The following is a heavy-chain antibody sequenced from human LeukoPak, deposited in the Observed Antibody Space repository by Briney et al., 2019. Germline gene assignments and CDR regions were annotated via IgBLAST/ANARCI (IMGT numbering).Heavy chain of an antibody. CDR1: GGSISSYY. Sequence: SETLSLTCTVSGGSISSYYWGWIRQPPGKGLEWIGGIFYTGNTYDNPSLKSRVTISVDTSKNQFSLRLSSVTAADTAVYYCARGNTMVRGVITHDFDYWGQGTLVTVSS. J-gene: IGHJ4*02. V-gene: IGHV4-39*01. CDR2: IFYTGNT. D-gene: IGHD3-10*01. CDR3: ARGNTMVRGVITHDFDY.